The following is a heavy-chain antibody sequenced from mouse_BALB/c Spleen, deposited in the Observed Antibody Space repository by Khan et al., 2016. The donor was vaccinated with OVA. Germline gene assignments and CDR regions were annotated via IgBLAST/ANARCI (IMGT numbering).Heavy chain of an antibody. D-gene: IGHD2-1*01. J-gene: IGHJ1*01. CDR2: INTYTGEP. CDR1: GYTFTNYG. CDR3: ARVGNYWYFDV. Sequence: IQLVQSGPELKKPGETVKISCKASGYTFTNYGMTWVKQAPGKGLKWMGWINTYTGEPTYADDFKGRFAFSLETSATTASLQINNLKNEDTATYFCARVGNYWYFDVWGAGTTVTVSS. V-gene: IGHV9-3-1*01.